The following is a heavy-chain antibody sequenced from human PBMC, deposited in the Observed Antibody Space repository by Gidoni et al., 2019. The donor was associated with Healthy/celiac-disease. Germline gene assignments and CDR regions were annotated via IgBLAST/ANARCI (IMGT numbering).Heavy chain of an antibody. J-gene: IGHJ4*02. V-gene: IGHV4-39*01. Sequence: QLQLQESGPGLVKPSETLSLTCTVSGGSISSSSYYWVWIRQPPGKGLEWIGSIYYSGSTYYNPSLKSRVTISVDTSKNQFSLKRSSVTAADTAVYYCARAPSWYVFDYWGQGTLVTVSS. CDR2: IYYSGST. CDR1: GGSISSSSYY. CDR3: ARAPSWYVFDY. D-gene: IGHD6-13*01.